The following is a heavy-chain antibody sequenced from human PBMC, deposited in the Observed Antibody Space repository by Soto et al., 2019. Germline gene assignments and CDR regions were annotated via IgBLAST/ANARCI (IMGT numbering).Heavy chain of an antibody. V-gene: IGHV1-69*01. Sequence: QVQLVQSRAEVKKPGSSLKVSCKASGGTFSTYAISWVRQAPGQGLEWMGGIIPIFGTANYAQKFQGRVTITADESSSTGYMELSSLRSEDRAVYYCARTVNDILPGYREYYFVYWGQGTLVTVSS. J-gene: IGHJ4*02. CDR3: ARTVNDILPGYREYYFVY. CDR2: IIPIFGTA. CDR1: GGTFSTYA. D-gene: IGHD3-9*01.